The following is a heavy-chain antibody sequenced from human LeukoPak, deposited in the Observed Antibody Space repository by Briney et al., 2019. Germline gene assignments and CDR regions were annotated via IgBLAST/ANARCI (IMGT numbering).Heavy chain of an antibody. CDR3: ARRAGAYSHPYDY. V-gene: IGHV3-53*01. D-gene: IGHD4/OR15-4a*01. CDR1: GFTVSSNS. J-gene: IGHJ4*02. Sequence: GGYLRLSCTVSGFTVSSNSMSWVRQAPGKGLEWVSFIYSDNTHYSDSVKGRFTISRDNSKNTLYLQMNSLRAEDTAVYYCARRAGAYSHPYDYWGQGTLVTVSS. CDR2: IYSDNT.